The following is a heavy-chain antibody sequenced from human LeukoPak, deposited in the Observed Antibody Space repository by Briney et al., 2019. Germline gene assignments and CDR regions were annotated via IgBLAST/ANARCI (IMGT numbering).Heavy chain of an antibody. CDR2: INTDGSST. Sequence: GGSLRLSCAASGFTFSSYWMHWVRQAPGKGLVWVSRINTDGSSTSYADSVKGRFTISRDNAKNTLYLQMNSLRAGDTAVYYCARDHLSLTGYSSGWLSRPADAFDIWGLGTMVTVSS. D-gene: IGHD6-19*01. V-gene: IGHV3-74*01. CDR3: ARDHLSLTGYSSGWLSRPADAFDI. J-gene: IGHJ3*02. CDR1: GFTFSSYW.